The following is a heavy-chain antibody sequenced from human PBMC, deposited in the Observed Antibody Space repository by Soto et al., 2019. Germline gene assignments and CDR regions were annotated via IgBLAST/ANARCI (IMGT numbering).Heavy chain of an antibody. Sequence: QITLKESGPTLVKPTQTLTLTCTFSGFSLSTSGVGVGWIRQPPGKALEWLALIYWDDDKRYSPSLKSRLTITKDTSKHRVGLTMTIMDPVDTATYFCAHRQYSSSNFEYLGQGTLVTVSS. D-gene: IGHD6-6*01. CDR2: IYWDDDK. V-gene: IGHV2-5*02. J-gene: IGHJ4*02. CDR3: AHRQYSSSNFEY. CDR1: GFSLSTSGVG.